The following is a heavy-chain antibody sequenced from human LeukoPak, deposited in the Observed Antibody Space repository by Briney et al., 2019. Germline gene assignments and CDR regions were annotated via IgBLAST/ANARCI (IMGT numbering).Heavy chain of an antibody. V-gene: IGHV1-8*01. Sequence: ASVKVSCKASGYTFTSYDINWVRQATGQGLEWMGWMNPNSGNTGYAQKFQGRVTMTRNTSISTAYMELSSLRSEDTAVYYCARGAEGYYDFWSGYYRRYYFDYWGQGTLVTVSP. D-gene: IGHD3-3*01. CDR2: MNPNSGNT. CDR1: GYTFTSYD. CDR3: ARGAEGYYDFWSGYYRRYYFDY. J-gene: IGHJ4*02.